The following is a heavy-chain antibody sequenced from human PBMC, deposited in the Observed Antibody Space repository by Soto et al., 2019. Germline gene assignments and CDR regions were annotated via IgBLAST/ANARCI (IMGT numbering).Heavy chain of an antibody. J-gene: IGHJ4*02. CDR3: GGSQKPQGKGLEWIGYIYHGGSTYYNPSLKGRVTISVDRSKNQFSLKLSSVTAADTAVYYCASSPTIRGYSYGSLDY. CDR2: INPSGGST. Sequence: ASVKVSCKASGYTFTSYYMHWVRQAPGQGLEWMGIINPSGGSTSYAQKFQGRVTMTRDTSTSTVYMELSSLRSEDTAVYYCGGSQKPQGKGLEWIGYIYHGGSTYYNPSLKGRVTISVDRSKNQFSLKLSSVTAADTAVYYCASSPTIRGYSYGSLDYWGQG. V-gene: IGHV1-46*01. D-gene: IGHD2-15*01. CDR1: GYTFTSYY.